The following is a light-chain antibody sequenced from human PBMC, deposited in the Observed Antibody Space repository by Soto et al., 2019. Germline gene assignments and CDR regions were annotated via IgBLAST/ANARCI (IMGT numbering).Light chain of an antibody. CDR3: QQYYSSRT. CDR1: QSILYNSNNKNY. V-gene: IGKV4-1*01. CDR2: WAS. Sequence: DIVMTQSPDSLAVSLGERATINCKSSQSILYNSNNKNYLAWYQQKPGQPPKLLIYWASTRESGVPDPFTGSGSGTDFTLTISSLQAEDVAVYYCQQYYSSRTFGQGTKVEIK. J-gene: IGKJ1*01.